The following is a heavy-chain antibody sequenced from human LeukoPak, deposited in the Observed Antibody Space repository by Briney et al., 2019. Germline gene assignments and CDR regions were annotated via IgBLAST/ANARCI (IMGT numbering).Heavy chain of an antibody. CDR3: ARRAPTYYYDSSGYNFDY. J-gene: IGHJ4*02. CDR2: IYPGDSDT. V-gene: IGHV5-51*01. D-gene: IGHD3-22*01. CDR1: GYSFTSCW. Sequence: GESLKTSCKGSGYSFTSCWIGWVRQMPGKGLEWMGIIYPGDSDTRYSPSFQGQVTISADKSISTAYLQWSSLMASDTAMYYCARRAPTYYYDSSGYNFDYWGQGTLVTVSS.